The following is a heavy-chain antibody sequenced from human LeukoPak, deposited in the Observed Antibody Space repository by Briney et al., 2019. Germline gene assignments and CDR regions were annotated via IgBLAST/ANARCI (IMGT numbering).Heavy chain of an antibody. V-gene: IGHV1-2*02. Sequence: ASVKVSCKASGYTFTDYYMHWVRQAPGQGLEWMGWINPNSGGTNYAQKFQGRVTMTRDTSISTAYMELSRLRSDDTAVYYCARDRVGYYYYMDVWGKGTTVTVSS. CDR1: GYTFTDYY. CDR2: INPNSGGT. D-gene: IGHD1-26*01. J-gene: IGHJ6*03. CDR3: ARDRVGYYYYMDV.